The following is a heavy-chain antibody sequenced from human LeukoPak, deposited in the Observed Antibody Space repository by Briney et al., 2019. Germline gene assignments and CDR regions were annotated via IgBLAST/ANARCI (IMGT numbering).Heavy chain of an antibody. CDR3: ARVATRRSFGEDYYYDMYV. Sequence: PSETLSLTCAVYGGSSRGYYWNWLWIRQSPGKGLEWNGEINDSGSPNYNPSLKSRVTISENKSLNQFYLRLSSVTAADTAVYFCARVATRRSFGEDYYYDMYVWGKGTTVTVSS. CDR2: INDSGSP. J-gene: IGHJ6*03. V-gene: IGHV4-34*01. CDR1: GGSSRGYY. D-gene: IGHD3-10*01.